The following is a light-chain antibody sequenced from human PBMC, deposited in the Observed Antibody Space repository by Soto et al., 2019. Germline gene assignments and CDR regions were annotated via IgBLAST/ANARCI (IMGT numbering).Light chain of an antibody. J-gene: IGKJ1*01. V-gene: IGKV3-20*01. CDR3: QQYGSSGT. Sequence: EIVITQSPATLSVPPGERATLSCRASQSVSSNLAWYQQKPGQAPRLLIYGASSRATGIPDRFSGSGSGTDFTLTISRLEPEDFAVYYCQQYGSSGTFGQGTKVDIK. CDR1: QSVSSN. CDR2: GAS.